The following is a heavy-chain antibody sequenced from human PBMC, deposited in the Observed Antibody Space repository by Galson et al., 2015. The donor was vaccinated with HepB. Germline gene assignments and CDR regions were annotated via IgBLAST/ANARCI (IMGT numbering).Heavy chain of an antibody. V-gene: IGHV5-10-1*01. CDR2: IDPSDSYT. J-gene: IGHJ6*03. D-gene: IGHD6-19*01. CDR1: GYSFTSYR. CDR3: ARRRVGAVAGKGDYYYMDV. Sequence: QSGAEVKKPGESLRISCKGSGYSFTSYRISWVRQMPGKGLEWMGRIDPSDSYTNYSPSFQGHVTISADKSISTAYLQWSSLKASDTAMYYCARRRVGAVAGKGDYYYMDVWGKGTTVTVSS.